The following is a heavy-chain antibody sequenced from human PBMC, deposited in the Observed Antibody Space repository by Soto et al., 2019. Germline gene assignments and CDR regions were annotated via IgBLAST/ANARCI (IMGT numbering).Heavy chain of an antibody. Sequence: SETLSLTCPVSGGSISSYYWSWIRQPAGKGLEWIGRIYTSGSTNYNPSLKSRVTMSVDTSKNQFSLKLTSVTAADTAVFYCARYTFGHDREYHYAMDVWGQGTTVTVSS. J-gene: IGHJ6*02. V-gene: IGHV4-4*07. CDR1: GGSISSYY. CDR3: ARYTFGHDREYHYAMDV. D-gene: IGHD3-10*02. CDR2: IYTSGST.